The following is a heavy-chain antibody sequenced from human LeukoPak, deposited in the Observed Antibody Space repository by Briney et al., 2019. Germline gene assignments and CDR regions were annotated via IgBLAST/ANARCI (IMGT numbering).Heavy chain of an antibody. J-gene: IGHJ4*02. D-gene: IGHD2-21*01. Sequence: GASVKVSCKASGGTFSSYAISWVRQAPGQGLEWMGRIIPILGIANYAQKFQGRVTITADKSTSTAYMELSSLRSEDTAVYYCARESMAYYGGDCYRDFDYWGQGTLVTVSS. CDR3: ARESMAYYGGDCYRDFDY. CDR1: GGTFSSYA. CDR2: IIPILGIA. V-gene: IGHV1-69*04.